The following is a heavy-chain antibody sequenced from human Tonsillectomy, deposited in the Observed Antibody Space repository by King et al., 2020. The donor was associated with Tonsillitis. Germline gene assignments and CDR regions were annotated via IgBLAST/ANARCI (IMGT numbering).Heavy chain of an antibody. J-gene: IGHJ5*02. V-gene: IGHV3-30*01. Sequence: LQLVQSGGGVVQPGRSLRLSCAASGFTLSSYAMHWVRQAPGKGLEWGAAISYDGSNKYYADSVKGRFTISRDNSKNTLYLQINSLRAEDTTVSYCARVPSTSSWYSWFDPWGQGTLVTVSS. CDR2: ISYDGSNK. CDR3: ARVPSTSSWYSWFDP. D-gene: IGHD6-13*01. CDR1: GFTLSSYA.